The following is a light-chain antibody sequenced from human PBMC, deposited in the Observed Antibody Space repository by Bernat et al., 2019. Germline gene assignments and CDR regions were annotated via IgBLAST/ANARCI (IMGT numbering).Light chain of an antibody. J-gene: IGKJ5*01. CDR1: QVIGTY. CDR3: QQLDNFPLT. Sequence: DIQLTQSPSFLSASVGDRVTITCRASQVIGTYLAWYHQKPGKAPHPLIYGASTLQSGVPSRFSGSGSGTEFPLTISSLQPEDSATYYCQQLDNFPLTFRQRTRLEIK. V-gene: IGKV1-9*01. CDR2: GAS.